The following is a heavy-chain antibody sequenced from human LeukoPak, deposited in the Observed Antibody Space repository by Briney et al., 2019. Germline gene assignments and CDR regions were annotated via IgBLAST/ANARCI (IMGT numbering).Heavy chain of an antibody. V-gene: IGHV3-21*01. Sequence: PGGSLRLSCAASGFTFSSYSMNWVRQAPGKGLEWVSSISSSSSYIYYADSVKGRFTISRDNAKNSLYLQMNSLRAEDTAVYYCARSYCTNGVCYHFDYWGQGTLVTVSS. CDR1: GFTFSSYS. CDR2: ISSSSSYI. CDR3: ARSYCTNGVCYHFDY. D-gene: IGHD2-8*01. J-gene: IGHJ4*02.